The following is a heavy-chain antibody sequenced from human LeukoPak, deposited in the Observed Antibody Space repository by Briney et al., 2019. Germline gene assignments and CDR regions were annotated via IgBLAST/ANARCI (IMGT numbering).Heavy chain of an antibody. CDR3: AKSLSDGYDY. CDR2: ISASGGTT. J-gene: IGHJ4*02. CDR1: GFTVSRNY. V-gene: IGHV3-66*02. Sequence: GGSLRLSCAASGFTVSRNYMSWVRQAPGKGLGWVSGISASGGTTYYADSVKGRFTISRDNSKNTLHLQMNSLRADDTAVYYCAKSLSDGYDYWGQGTPVTVSS. D-gene: IGHD6-13*01.